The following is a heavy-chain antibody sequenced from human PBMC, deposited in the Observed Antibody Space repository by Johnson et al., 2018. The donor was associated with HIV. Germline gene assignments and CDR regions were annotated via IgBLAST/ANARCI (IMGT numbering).Heavy chain of an antibody. CDR2: ISSSGTTV. D-gene: IGHD3-22*01. CDR1: GFTFSDYY. CDR3: ARDRGYWDAFDI. V-gene: IGHV3-11*04. J-gene: IGHJ3*02. Sequence: QVQLVESGGGLVKPGGSLRLSCAVSGFTFSDYYMTWIRQAPGKGLEWISYISSSGTTVYSADSVKGRFSISRDNAKHSLYLQMNSLRAEDTAVYYCARDRGYWDAFDIWGQGTMVTVSS.